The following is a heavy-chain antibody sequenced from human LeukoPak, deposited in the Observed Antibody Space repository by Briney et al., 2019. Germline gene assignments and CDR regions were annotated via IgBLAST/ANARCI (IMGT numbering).Heavy chain of an antibody. CDR3: ARFPGSAEYRHYYHMDV. J-gene: IGHJ6*03. CDR2: IYYSGTT. D-gene: IGHD2-15*01. V-gene: IGHV4-59*01. CDR1: GGSISNYY. Sequence: PSETLSLTCTVSGGSISNYYWNWIRQPPGKGLELIGYIYYSGTTNYNPSLKSRVSMSVDTSKNQFSLKLRSVTAADTAVYYCARFPGSAEYRHYYHMDVWGKGTTVTVSS.